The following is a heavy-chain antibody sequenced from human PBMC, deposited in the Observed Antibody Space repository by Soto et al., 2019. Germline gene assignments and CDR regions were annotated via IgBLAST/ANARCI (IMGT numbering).Heavy chain of an antibody. J-gene: IGHJ4*02. CDR1: GYTFTDYF. D-gene: IGHD2-2*01. CDR2: INPNSGGT. CDR3: ARDTKIPANAIHDGR. V-gene: IGHV1-2*02. Sequence: VEMVQSGAEVKKPGASVRVSCKASGYTFTDYFIHWVRQAPGQGLEWMGWINPNSGGTNYAQKFQGRVTMTRATSITTAYLDLSRLRSDDTATYYCARDTKIPANAIHDGRWGQGTLVTVSS.